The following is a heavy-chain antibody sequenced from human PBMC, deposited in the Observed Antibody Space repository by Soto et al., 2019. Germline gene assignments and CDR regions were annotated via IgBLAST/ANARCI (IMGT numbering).Heavy chain of an antibody. CDR1: GYTFTSYG. CDR2: INAYNGNT. V-gene: IGHV1-18*01. Sequence: QVQLVQSGAEVKKPGASVKVSCKASGYTFTSYGISWVRQAPGQGLEWMGWINAYNGNTNYAQKLQGRATLTTDTSTTTAYMALTILRSDDTTVYYCATVLPPFDPWGPGTLVTVSS. CDR3: ATVLPPFDP. J-gene: IGHJ5*02.